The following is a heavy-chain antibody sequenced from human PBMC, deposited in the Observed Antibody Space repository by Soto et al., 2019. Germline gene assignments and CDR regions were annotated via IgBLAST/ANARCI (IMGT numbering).Heavy chain of an antibody. J-gene: IGHJ4*02. CDR3: ARADSGGHADFAY. CDR1: GASMSSGGYA. CDR2: VYQSGST. Sequence: PSETLSLTCAVSGASMSSGGYAWAWIRQPPGKGLEWVGSVYQSGSTYYNPSLKSRVTIAADRSKNQFSLTLASVTAADTAVYYCARADSGGHADFAYWGQGTVVAVAS. V-gene: IGHV4-30-2*01. D-gene: IGHD2-15*01.